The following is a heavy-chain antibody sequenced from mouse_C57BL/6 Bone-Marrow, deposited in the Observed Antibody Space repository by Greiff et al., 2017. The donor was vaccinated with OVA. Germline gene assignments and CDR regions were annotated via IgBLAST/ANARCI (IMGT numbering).Heavy chain of an antibody. J-gene: IGHJ2*01. D-gene: IGHD6-1*01. CDR1: GFNIKDDY. V-gene: IGHV14-4*01. Sequence: VQLKQSGAELVRPGASVKLSCTASGFNIKDDYMHWVKQRPEQGLEWIGWIDPENGDTEYASKFQGKATITADTSSNTASLQLSSLTSDDTAVYYCTSSGNFAYWGQGTPLTVSS. CDR3: TSSGNFAY. CDR2: IDPENGDT.